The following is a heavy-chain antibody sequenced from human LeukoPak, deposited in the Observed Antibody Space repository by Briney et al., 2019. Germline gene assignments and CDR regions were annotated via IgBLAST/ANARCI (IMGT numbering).Heavy chain of an antibody. V-gene: IGHV3-23*01. CDR1: QFNFNNFG. J-gene: IGHJ6*02. CDR3: ARDLPDSSGYYFYGMDV. Sequence: GGSLRLSCATSQFNFNNFGMTWVRQAPGKGLEWVSSISGNGGSTQYADSVQGRFAISRDNSKNTLYLQMNSLRAEDTAVYYCARDLPDSSGYYFYGMDVWGQGTTVTVSS. D-gene: IGHD3-22*01. CDR2: ISGNGGST.